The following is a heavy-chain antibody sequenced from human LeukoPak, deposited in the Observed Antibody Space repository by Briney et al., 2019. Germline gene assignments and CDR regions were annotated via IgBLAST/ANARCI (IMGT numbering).Heavy chain of an antibody. CDR3: ARLYDILTGAFDY. V-gene: IGHV3-21*01. CDR2: ISSSSSCI. Sequence: GGSLRLSCSASGFTFTSYSMNWVRQAPGKGLEWVSSISSSSSCIYYADSVKGRFTISRDNAKNSLYLQMSSLRAEDTAIYYCARLYDILTGAFDYWGQGTLVTVSS. CDR1: GFTFTSYS. D-gene: IGHD3-9*01. J-gene: IGHJ4*02.